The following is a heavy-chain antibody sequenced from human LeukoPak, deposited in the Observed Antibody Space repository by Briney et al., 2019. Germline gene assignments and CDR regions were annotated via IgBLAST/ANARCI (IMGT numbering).Heavy chain of an antibody. J-gene: IGHJ6*03. V-gene: IGHV1-46*01. Sequence: ASVKVSCKASGYTFTSYYMHWVRQAPGQGLEWMGIINPSGGSTSYAQKFQGRVTMTRDTSTSTVYMELSSLRSEDTAVYYCAGGPGYCSSTSCYTLPSYYMDVWGKGTTVTVSS. D-gene: IGHD2-2*02. CDR2: INPSGGST. CDR3: AGGPGYCSSTSCYTLPSYYMDV. CDR1: GYTFTSYY.